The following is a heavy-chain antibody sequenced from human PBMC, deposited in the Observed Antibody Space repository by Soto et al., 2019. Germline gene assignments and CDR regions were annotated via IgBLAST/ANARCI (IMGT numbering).Heavy chain of an antibody. CDR3: AGEPRGPSIAAAGTFWFDP. CDR1: GGTFSSYA. V-gene: IGHV1-69*12. D-gene: IGHD6-13*01. J-gene: IGHJ5*02. CDR2: IIPIFGTA. Sequence: QVQLVQSGAGVKKPGSSVKVSCKASGGTFSSYAISWVRQAPGQGLEWMGGIIPIFGTANYAQKVQGRVTITGDESTNTAYMELSSLRSADTAVYYCAGEPRGPSIAAAGTFWFDPWGQGTLVTVSS.